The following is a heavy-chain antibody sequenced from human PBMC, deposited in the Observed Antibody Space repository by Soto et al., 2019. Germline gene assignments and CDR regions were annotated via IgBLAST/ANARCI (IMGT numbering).Heavy chain of an antibody. Sequence: SETLSLTCSVSGGSISNYYWSWIRQPPGKGLEWIGYVYYSGSTNYNPSLKSRVTISVDTFKKQFSLKLSSVTAADTAVYYCASYNFGVFFDYWGQGTLVTVSS. CDR3: ASYNFGVFFDY. V-gene: IGHV4-59*01. J-gene: IGHJ4*02. CDR2: VYYSGST. D-gene: IGHD3-3*01. CDR1: GGSISNYY.